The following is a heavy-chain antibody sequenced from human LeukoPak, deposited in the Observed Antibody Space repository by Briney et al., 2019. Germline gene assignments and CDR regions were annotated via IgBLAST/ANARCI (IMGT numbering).Heavy chain of an antibody. CDR2: FSSSSTI. V-gene: IGHV3-48*02. Sequence: PGGSLRLSCAASGFTFSSYSMNWVRQAPGKGLEWLSYFSSSSTIYYADSVKGRFTISRDNAKNSLYLQMNSLRDEDTAVYYCARGMSYFGSGNYYNAFDYWGQGTLVTVSS. CDR3: ARGMSYFGSGNYYNAFDY. D-gene: IGHD3-10*01. J-gene: IGHJ4*02. CDR1: GFTFSSYS.